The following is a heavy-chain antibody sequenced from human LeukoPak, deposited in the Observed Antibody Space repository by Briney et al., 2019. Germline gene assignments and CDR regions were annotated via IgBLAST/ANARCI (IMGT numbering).Heavy chain of an antibody. J-gene: IGHJ6*02. Sequence: SQTLSLTCSVSGGSISSYYWSWIRQPPGKGLEWIGYIYYSGSTNYNPSLKSRVTMSVDTSKNQFSLRLTSVTAADTAVYYCANRGVWGPGTTAIVSS. CDR3: ANRGV. D-gene: IGHD3-10*01. V-gene: IGHV4-59*01. CDR2: IYYSGST. CDR1: GGSISSYY.